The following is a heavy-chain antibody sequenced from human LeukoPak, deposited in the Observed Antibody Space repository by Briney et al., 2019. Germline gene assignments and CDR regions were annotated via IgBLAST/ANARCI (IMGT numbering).Heavy chain of an antibody. D-gene: IGHD3-3*01. J-gene: IGHJ4*02. Sequence: PGGSLRLSCAASGFTFSSYAMHWVRQAPGKGLEYVSAISSNGGSTYYANSVKGRFTISRDNSKNTLYLQMGSLRAEDMAVYYCARVGGLRFLDYWGQGTLVTVSS. CDR2: ISSNGGST. CDR3: ARVGGLRFLDY. CDR1: GFTFSSYA. V-gene: IGHV3-64*01.